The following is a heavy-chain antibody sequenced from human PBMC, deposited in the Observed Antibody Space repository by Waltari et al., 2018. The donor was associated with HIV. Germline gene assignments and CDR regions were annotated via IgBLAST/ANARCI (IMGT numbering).Heavy chain of an antibody. CDR2: SYHSGST. Sequence: QVQLQESGPGLVKPSETLSLTCAVSGYSIRSGSYCGWVRQPPWKGLWWMGSSYHSGSTYYNPSLKSRVTISVDTSKNQFSLKLSSVTAADTAVYYCARVYGYSGSYPGAPDDYWGQGTLVTVSS. CDR1: GYSIRSGSY. D-gene: IGHD1-26*01. CDR3: ARVYGYSGSYPGAPDDY. J-gene: IGHJ4*02. V-gene: IGHV4-38-2*01.